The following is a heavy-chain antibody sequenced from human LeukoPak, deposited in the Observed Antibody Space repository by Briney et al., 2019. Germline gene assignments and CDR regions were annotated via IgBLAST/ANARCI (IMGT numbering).Heavy chain of an antibody. D-gene: IGHD2-2*01. CDR3: AKGAWDIVVVPAAMLDY. CDR2: ISGSGGST. Sequence: GGSLRLSCAASGFTFSNYGMSWVRQAPGKGLEWVSAISGSGGSTYYADSVKGRRTISRDNSKNTLYLQMSSLRAEDTAIYYCAKGAWDIVVVPAAMLDYWGHGTLVTVSS. J-gene: IGHJ4*01. V-gene: IGHV3-23*01. CDR1: GFTFSNYG.